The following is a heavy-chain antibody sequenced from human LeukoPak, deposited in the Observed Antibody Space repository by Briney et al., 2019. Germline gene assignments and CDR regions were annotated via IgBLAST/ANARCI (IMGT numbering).Heavy chain of an antibody. CDR1: GGTFSSYT. Sequence: ASVKVSCKASGGTFSSYTISWVRQAPGQGLEWMGWIIPILGIANYAQKFQGRVTITADKSTSTAYMELSSLRSEDTAVYYCASDSPYDSSDPFDYWGQGTLVTVSS. D-gene: IGHD3-22*01. V-gene: IGHV1-69*02. CDR3: ASDSPYDSSDPFDY. J-gene: IGHJ4*02. CDR2: IIPILGIA.